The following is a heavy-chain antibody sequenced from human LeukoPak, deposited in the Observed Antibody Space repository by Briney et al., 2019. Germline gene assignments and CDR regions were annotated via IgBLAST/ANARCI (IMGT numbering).Heavy chain of an antibody. CDR2: IYYSGST. CDR3: ARVRIGFDY. J-gene: IGHJ4*02. CDR1: GGSIRSYY. D-gene: IGHD2-15*01. V-gene: IGHV4-59*01. Sequence: PSETLSLTCTVSGGSIRSYYWSWIRQPPRKGLEWIGYIYYSGSTNYNPSLKSRVTISVDTSKNQFSLKLSSVTAADTAVYYCARVRIGFDYWGQGTLVTVSS.